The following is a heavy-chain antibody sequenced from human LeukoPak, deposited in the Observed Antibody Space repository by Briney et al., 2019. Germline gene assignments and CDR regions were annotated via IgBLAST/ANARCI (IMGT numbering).Heavy chain of an antibody. V-gene: IGHV4-39*01. Sequence: LPETLSLTCTVSGGSISSSSYYWGWIRQPPGKGLEWIGSIYYSGSTYYNPSLKSRVTISVDTSKNQFPLKLSSVTAADTAVHYCARGGGELLRETHYYYYYYMDVWGKGTTVTVSS. D-gene: IGHD1-26*01. CDR3: ARGGGELLRETHYYYYYYMDV. CDR2: IYYSGST. CDR1: GGSISSSSYY. J-gene: IGHJ6*03.